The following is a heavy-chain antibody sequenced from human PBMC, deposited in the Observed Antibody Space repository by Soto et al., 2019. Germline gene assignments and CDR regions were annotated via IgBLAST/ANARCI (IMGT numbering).Heavy chain of an antibody. CDR1: GDSVSSNSAA. CDR2: TYYRSRWYN. V-gene: IGHV6-1*01. J-gene: IGHJ6*02. CDR3: ARASDWGFDDYGMDV. Sequence: SQTLSLTCAISGDSVSSNSAAWNWIRLSPSRGLEWLARTYYRSRWYNDYAVSVRSRITVNPDTSKNQFSLKLTSVTAADTAVYYCARASDWGFDDYGMDVWGQGTTVTVSS. D-gene: IGHD7-27*01.